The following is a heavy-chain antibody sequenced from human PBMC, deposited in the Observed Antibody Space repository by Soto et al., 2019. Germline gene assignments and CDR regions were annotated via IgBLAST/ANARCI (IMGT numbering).Heavy chain of an antibody. CDR3: AKVLEGYVWGNAMYV. V-gene: IGHV3-30*18. CDR1: GFTFSTYG. Sequence: QVQLVESGGGVVQPGRSLRLSCAASGFTFSTYGMHWVRQAPGKGLEWVALISYDGSNKYYADSVKGRFAISRDNSKNTLSLQMNSLRAEDTAVYYCAKVLEGYVWGNAMYVWGQGTTVTVSS. CDR2: ISYDGSNK. J-gene: IGHJ6*02. D-gene: IGHD3-16*01.